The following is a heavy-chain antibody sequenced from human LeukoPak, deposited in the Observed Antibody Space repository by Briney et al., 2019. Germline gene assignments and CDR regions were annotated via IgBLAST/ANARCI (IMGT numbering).Heavy chain of an antibody. CDR3: ARGSGGATYYYYYMDV. J-gene: IGHJ6*03. CDR2: MNPNSGNT. CDR1: GYTFTSYD. V-gene: IGHV1-8*03. Sequence: ASVKVSCKASGYTFTSYDINWVRQATGQGLEWMGWMNPNSGNTGYAQKFQGRVTITRNTSISTAYMELSSLRSEDTAVYYCARGSGGATYYYYYMDVWGKGTTVTVSS. D-gene: IGHD1-26*01.